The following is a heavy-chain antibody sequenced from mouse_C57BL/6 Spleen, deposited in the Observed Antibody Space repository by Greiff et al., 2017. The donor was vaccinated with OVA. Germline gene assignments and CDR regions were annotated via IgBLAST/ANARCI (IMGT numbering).Heavy chain of an antibody. D-gene: IGHD2-5*01. CDR3: ARRDYSNPYYYAMDY. Sequence: QVQLQQPGAELVKPGASVKMSCKASGYTFTSYWITWVKQRPGPGLEWIGDIYPGSGSPNYNEKFKSKATLTVDTSSSTAYMQLSSLTSEDSAVYYCARRDYSNPYYYAMDYWGQGTSVTVSS. J-gene: IGHJ4*01. CDR2: IYPGSGSP. CDR1: GYTFTSYW. V-gene: IGHV1-55*01.